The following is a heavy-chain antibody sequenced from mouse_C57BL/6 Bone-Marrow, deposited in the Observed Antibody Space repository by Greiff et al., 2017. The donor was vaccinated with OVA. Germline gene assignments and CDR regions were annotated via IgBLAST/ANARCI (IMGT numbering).Heavy chain of an antibody. CDR1: GFNIKDYY. CDR2: IDPEDGET. Sequence: VQLQQSGAELVKPGASVKLSCTASGFNIKDYYMHWVKQRTEQGLEWIGRIDPEDGETKYAPKFQGKATITVDTSSNTAYLQLSSLTAEATAVYYCASCGTGEAGFAYWGQGTLVTVSA. D-gene: IGHD1-1*02. J-gene: IGHJ3*01. CDR3: ASCGTGEAGFAY. V-gene: IGHV14-2*01.